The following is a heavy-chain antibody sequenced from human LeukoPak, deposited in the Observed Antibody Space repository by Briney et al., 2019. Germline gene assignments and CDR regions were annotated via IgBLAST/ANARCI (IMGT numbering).Heavy chain of an antibody. J-gene: IGHJ6*02. Sequence: PGGSLRLSCAASGFTVSSNYMSWVRQAPGKGLEWVSVIYSGGSTYYADSVKGRFTISRDNSKNTLYLQMNSLRAEDTAVYYCAKHTGYYYYYGMDVWGQGTTVTVSS. V-gene: IGHV3-53*01. CDR2: IYSGGST. CDR3: AKHTGYYYYYGMDV. CDR1: GFTVSSNY. D-gene: IGHD2-8*02.